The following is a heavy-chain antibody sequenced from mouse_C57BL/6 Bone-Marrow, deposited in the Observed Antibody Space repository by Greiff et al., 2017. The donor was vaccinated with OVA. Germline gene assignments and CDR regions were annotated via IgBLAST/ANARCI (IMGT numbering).Heavy chain of an antibody. CDR3: ANDGCYYYAMDY. CDR2: INPNNGGT. D-gene: IGHD2-3*01. Sequence: VQLQQSGPELVKPGASVKMTCKASGYTFTDYNMHWVKQSHGKSLEWIGYINPNNGGTSYNQKFKGKATLTVNKSSSTAYMELRSLTSEDSAVYYCANDGCYYYAMDYWGQGTSVTVSS. CDR1: GYTFTDYN. J-gene: IGHJ4*01. V-gene: IGHV1-22*01.